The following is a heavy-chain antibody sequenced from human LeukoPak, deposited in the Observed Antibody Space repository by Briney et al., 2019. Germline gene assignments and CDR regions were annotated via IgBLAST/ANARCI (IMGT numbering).Heavy chain of an antibody. D-gene: IGHD3-22*01. CDR1: GGTFSSYT. V-gene: IGHV1-69*02. Sequence: SVKVSCKASGGTFSSYTISWVRQAPGQGLEWMGRIIPILGIANYAQKFQGRVTITADKSTSTAYMELSSLRSEDTAVYYCARPDTYYYDSSGYSPDWGQGTLVTVSS. J-gene: IGHJ4*02. CDR2: IIPILGIA. CDR3: ARPDTYYYDSSGYSPD.